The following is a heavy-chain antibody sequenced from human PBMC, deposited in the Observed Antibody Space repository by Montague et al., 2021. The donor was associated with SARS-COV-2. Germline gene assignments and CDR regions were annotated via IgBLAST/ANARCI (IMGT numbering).Heavy chain of an antibody. CDR1: GGSFSDYF. Sequence: SETLSLTCAVYGGSFSDYFWTWIRQPPGKGLEWIGEINHRGTSNXNPSLKSRVSISVDTSKNQFSLYLGSVTAADTAVYYCARGRQHFNMIVVVMIGGEYYFDYWGQGTLVTVSS. CDR3: ARGRQHFNMIVVVMIGGEYYFDY. J-gene: IGHJ4*02. CDR2: INHRGTS. V-gene: IGHV4-34*01. D-gene: IGHD3-22*01.